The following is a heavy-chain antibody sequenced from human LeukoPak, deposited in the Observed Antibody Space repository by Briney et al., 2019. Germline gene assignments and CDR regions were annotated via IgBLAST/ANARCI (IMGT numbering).Heavy chain of an antibody. D-gene: IGHD6-13*01. CDR3: ARARRIIAAAGTFDY. Sequence: SETLSLTCAVYGGSFSGYYWSWIRQPPGKGLEWIGEINHSGSTNYNPSLKSRVTISVDTSKNQFSLKLSSVTAADTAVYYCARARRIIAAAGTFDYWGQGTLATVSS. CDR2: INHSGST. CDR1: GGSFSGYY. J-gene: IGHJ4*02. V-gene: IGHV4-34*01.